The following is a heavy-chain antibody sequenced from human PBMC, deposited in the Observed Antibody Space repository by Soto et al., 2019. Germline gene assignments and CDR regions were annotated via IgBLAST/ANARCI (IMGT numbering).Heavy chain of an antibody. J-gene: IGHJ6*03. CDR1: GFTFGDYA. Sequence: GGSLRLSCTASGFTFGDYAMSWFRQAPGKGLEWVGFIRSKAYGGTTEYAASVKGRFTISRDDSKSIAYLQMNSLKTEDTAVYYCTRGGGRAVTAGYYYYYMDVWGKGTTVTVSS. D-gene: IGHD4-17*01. V-gene: IGHV3-49*03. CDR3: TRGGGRAVTAGYYYYYMDV. CDR2: IRSKAYGGTT.